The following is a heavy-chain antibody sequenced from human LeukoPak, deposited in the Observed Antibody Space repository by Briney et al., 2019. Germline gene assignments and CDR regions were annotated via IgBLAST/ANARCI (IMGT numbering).Heavy chain of an antibody. D-gene: IGHD5-18*01. Sequence: PGGSLRLSCAASGFTFDDYGMSWVRQAPGKGLEWVSGINWNGGSTGYADSVKGRFTISRDNAKNSLYLQMNSLRAEDTALYYCAGDPTTDTANWFDPWGQGTLVTVSS. J-gene: IGHJ5*02. V-gene: IGHV3-20*04. CDR2: INWNGGST. CDR3: AGDPTTDTANWFDP. CDR1: GFTFDDYG.